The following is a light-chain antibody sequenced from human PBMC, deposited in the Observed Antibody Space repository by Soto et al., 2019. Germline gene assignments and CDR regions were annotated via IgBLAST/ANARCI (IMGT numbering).Light chain of an antibody. Sequence: EIVLTQSPGTLSLSPGERATLSCRASQSVSSSYLAWYQQKPGQAPRLLIYGASSRATGIPDRFSGSGSGTDFNITISRLEPEDFAVYYCQQYGSSPRRFGQGTEVE. CDR1: QSVSSSY. CDR3: QQYGSSPRR. CDR2: GAS. J-gene: IGKJ1*01. V-gene: IGKV3-20*01.